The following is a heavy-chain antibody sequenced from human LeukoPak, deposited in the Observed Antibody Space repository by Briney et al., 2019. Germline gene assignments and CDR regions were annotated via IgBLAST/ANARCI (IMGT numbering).Heavy chain of an antibody. J-gene: IGHJ4*02. CDR2: IYYSGST. D-gene: IGHD5-12*01. Sequence: PSETLSLTCTVSGGSISSGDYYWSWIRQPPGKGLEWIGYIYYSGSTYYNPSLKSRVTISVDTSKNQFSLKLNSVTAADTAVYYCARSHIVATIGMVNGVFFDYWGQGTLVTVSP. CDR1: GGSISSGDYY. CDR3: ARSHIVATIGMVNGVFFDY. V-gene: IGHV4-30-4*01.